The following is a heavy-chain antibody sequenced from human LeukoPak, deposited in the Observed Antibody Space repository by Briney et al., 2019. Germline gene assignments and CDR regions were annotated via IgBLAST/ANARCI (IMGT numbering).Heavy chain of an antibody. CDR2: IRYDGINK. V-gene: IGHV3-30*02. D-gene: IGHD6-13*01. J-gene: IGHJ1*01. CDR3: AKDRGIAAAGTDFQH. Sequence: GGSLRLSCVASGFTFSSYGMHWVRQAPGKGLEWVAFIRYDGINKYYADSVKGRFTISRDNSKNTLYLQMNSLRVEDTAVYYCAKDRGIAAAGTDFQHWGQGTLVTVSS. CDR1: GFTFSSYG.